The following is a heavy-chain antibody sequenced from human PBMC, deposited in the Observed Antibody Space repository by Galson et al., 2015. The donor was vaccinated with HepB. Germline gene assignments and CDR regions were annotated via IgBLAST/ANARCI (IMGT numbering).Heavy chain of an antibody. CDR3: AREHDYGATLTY. J-gene: IGHJ4*02. Sequence: SLRLSCAASGFTFSSYAMHWVRQAPGKGLEWVAVISFDGSNKYYADSVKGRFTISRDNSKNTLFLQMNGLRAEDTAVYYCAREHDYGATLTYWGQGTLVTVSS. V-gene: IGHV3-30*04. D-gene: IGHD4-17*01. CDR1: GFTFSSYA. CDR2: ISFDGSNK.